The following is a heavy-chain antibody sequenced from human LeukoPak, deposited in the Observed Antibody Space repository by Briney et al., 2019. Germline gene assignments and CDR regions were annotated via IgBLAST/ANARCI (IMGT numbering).Heavy chain of an antibody. J-gene: IGHJ4*02. CDR3: AKGISPTTYDYVWGSYRYYTDY. V-gene: IGHV3-23*01. CDR2: ISGSGGST. Sequence: GGSLRLSCAASGFTFSSYAMSWVRQAPGKGLEWVSAISGSGGSTYYADSVKGRFTISRDNSKNTLYLQMNSLRAEDTAVYYCAKGISPTTYDYVWGSYRYYTDYWGQGTLVTVSS. CDR1: GFTFSSYA. D-gene: IGHD3-16*02.